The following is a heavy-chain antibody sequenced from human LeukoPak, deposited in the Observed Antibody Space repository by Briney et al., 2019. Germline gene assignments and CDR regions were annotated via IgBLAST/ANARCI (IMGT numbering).Heavy chain of an antibody. V-gene: IGHV3-23*01. CDR1: GFTFSSYA. CDR3: VLLKRGYSYGYADY. Sequence: GGSLRLSCAASGFTFSSYAMSWVRQAPGKGLEWVSAISGSGGSTYYADSVKGRFTISRDNSKNTLYPQMNSLRAEDTAVYYCVLLKRGYSYGYADYWGQGTLVTVSS. D-gene: IGHD5-18*01. CDR2: ISGSGGST. J-gene: IGHJ4*02.